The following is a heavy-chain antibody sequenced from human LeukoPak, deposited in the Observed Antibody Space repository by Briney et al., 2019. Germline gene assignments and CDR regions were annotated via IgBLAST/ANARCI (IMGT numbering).Heavy chain of an antibody. V-gene: IGHV4-34*01. CDR2: INHSGST. CDR1: GGSFSGYY. J-gene: IGHJ4*02. CDR3: ARGLSGLRYFDWLLIGGYFDY. D-gene: IGHD3-9*01. Sequence: PSETLSLTCAVYGGSFSGYYWSWIRQPPGRGLEWIGEINHSGSTNYNPSLKSRVTISVDTSKNQFSLKLSSVTAADTAVYYCARGLSGLRYFDWLLIGGYFDYWGQGTLVTVSS.